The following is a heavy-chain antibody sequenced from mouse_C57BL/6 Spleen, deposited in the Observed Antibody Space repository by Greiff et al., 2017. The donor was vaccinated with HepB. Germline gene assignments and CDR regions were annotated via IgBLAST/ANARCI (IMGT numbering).Heavy chain of an antibody. CDR1: GFSLTSYG. D-gene: IGHD2-5*01. CDR3: ARNSPYYSNYVYAMDY. CDR2: IWSGGST. J-gene: IGHJ4*01. Sequence: VQVVESGPGLVQPSQSLSITCTVSGFSLTSYGVHWVRQSPGKGLEWLGVIWSGGSTDYNAAFISRLSISKDNSKSQVFFKMNSLQADDTAIYYCARNSPYYSNYVYAMDYWGQGTSVTVSS. V-gene: IGHV2-2*01.